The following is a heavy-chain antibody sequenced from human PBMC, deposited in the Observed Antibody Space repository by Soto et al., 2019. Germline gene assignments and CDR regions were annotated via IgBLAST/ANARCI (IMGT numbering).Heavy chain of an antibody. CDR2: ICDRGTT. CDR3: ARYWPRSGTYYIDY. Sequence: QVQLQESGPGLVKPSETLSLTCAVSGGSISSGGYCWSWVRQYPGKGLQWIAYICDRGTTYYNPSLKSRIVISVDTSMNQFSLELSSVTAADTAVYYCARYWPRSGTYYIDYWGQGTLVTVSS. J-gene: IGHJ4*02. D-gene: IGHD3-10*01. CDR1: GGSISSGGYC. V-gene: IGHV4-31*11.